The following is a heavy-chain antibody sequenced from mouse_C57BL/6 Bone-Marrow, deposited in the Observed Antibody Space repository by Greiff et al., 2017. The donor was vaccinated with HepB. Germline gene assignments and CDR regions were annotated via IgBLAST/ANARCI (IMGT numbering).Heavy chain of an antibody. D-gene: IGHD1-1*01. CDR2: IYPRSGNT. Sequence: QVQLQQSGAELARPGASVKLSCKASGYTFTSYGISWVKQRTGQGLEWIGEIYPRSGNTYYNEKFKGKATLTADKSSSTAYMELRSLTSEDSAVYFCARRFTYYYGSSYGDYWGQGTTLTVSS. J-gene: IGHJ2*01. CDR3: ARRFTYYYGSSYGDY. V-gene: IGHV1-81*01. CDR1: GYTFTSYG.